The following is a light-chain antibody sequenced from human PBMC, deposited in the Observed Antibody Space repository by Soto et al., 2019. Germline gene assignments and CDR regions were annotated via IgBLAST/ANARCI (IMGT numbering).Light chain of an antibody. CDR3: QQYNNWPPYT. CDR1: QSVSSSY. J-gene: IGKJ2*01. CDR2: GAS. Sequence: EIVLTQSPGTLSLSPGERATLSCRASQSVSSSYLAWYQHKPGQAPRLLIYGASSRATGIPDGFSGSGSGTDFTLTISRLEPEDFAVYYCQQYNNWPPYTFGQGTKLEIK. V-gene: IGKV3-20*01.